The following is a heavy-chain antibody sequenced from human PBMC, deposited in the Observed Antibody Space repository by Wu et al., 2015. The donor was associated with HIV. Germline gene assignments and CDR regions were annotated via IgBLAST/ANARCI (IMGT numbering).Heavy chain of an antibody. CDR1: GDTFNIFA. V-gene: IGHV1-69*12. D-gene: IGHD3-3*01. CDR2: IIPAFGTT. CDR3: ASSSLGYYLPFDY. J-gene: IGHJ4*02. Sequence: QVQLVQSGAEVKKPGSSVKVSCKASGDTFNIFAINWVRQAPGQGLEWMGGIIPAFGTTDYAGKFQGRVTISADDSTSTAYMELKRLTSEDTAVYYCASSSLGYYLPFDYWGQGTLVTVTS.